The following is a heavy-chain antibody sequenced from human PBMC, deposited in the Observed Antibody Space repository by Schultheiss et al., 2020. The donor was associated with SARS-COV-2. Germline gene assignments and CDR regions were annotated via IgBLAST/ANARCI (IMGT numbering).Heavy chain of an antibody. CDR3: ARDREVLWGWFDP. CDR2: INPNSGGT. CDR1: GYTFTGYY. J-gene: IGHJ5*02. D-gene: IGHD3-10*01. V-gene: IGHV1-2*04. Sequence: ASVKVSCKASGYTFTGYYMHWVRQAPGQGLEWMGWINPNSGGTNYAQKFQGWVTMTRDTSISTAYMELSRLRSDDTAVYYCARDREVLWGWFDPWGQGTLVTVSS.